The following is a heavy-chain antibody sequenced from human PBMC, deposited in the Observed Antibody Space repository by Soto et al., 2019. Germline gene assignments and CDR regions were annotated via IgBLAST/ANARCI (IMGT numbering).Heavy chain of an antibody. CDR1: GFIFSDYA. CDR3: ATDSNFDY. V-gene: IGHV3-23*01. Sequence: EVQLLESGGGLVQPGGSLRLSCAASGFIFSDYAMSWVRQAPGKGLEWVSGISVSGDSTYYAASVKGRFTVSRDNSKNTLYLQMNSLRAEDTAVYYCATDSNFDYWGQGTLVTVSA. D-gene: IGHD4-4*01. J-gene: IGHJ4*02. CDR2: ISVSGDST.